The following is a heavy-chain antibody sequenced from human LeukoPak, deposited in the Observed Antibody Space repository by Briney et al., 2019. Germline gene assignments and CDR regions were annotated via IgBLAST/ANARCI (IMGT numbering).Heavy chain of an antibody. J-gene: IGHJ3*02. D-gene: IGHD3-10*01. Sequence: SQTLSLTCAVSGGSISSGDYSWGWIRQPPGKGLEWIGCIYHSGSTYYAPSLKSRVTISVDTSKNQFSLNLNSVTAADTAVYYCASARDYNTFDIWGQGTMVTVSS. CDR2: IYHSGST. CDR3: ASARDYNTFDI. V-gene: IGHV4-30-2*03. CDR1: GGSISSGDYS.